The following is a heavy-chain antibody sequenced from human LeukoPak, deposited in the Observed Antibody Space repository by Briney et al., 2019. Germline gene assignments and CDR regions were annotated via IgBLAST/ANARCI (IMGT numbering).Heavy chain of an antibody. CDR3: ARVRCGGSCYSSSLYYYYYMDV. V-gene: IGHV3-7*01. J-gene: IGHJ6*03. D-gene: IGHD2-15*01. CDR1: RFTFSSYW. CDR2: IKQDGSEK. Sequence: GGSLRLSCAASRFTFSSYWMSWVRQAPGKGLEWVANIKQDGSEKYYVDSVRGRFTISRDNAKNSLYLQMNSLRAEDTAVYYCARVRCGGSCYSSSLYYYYYMDVWGKGTTVTISS.